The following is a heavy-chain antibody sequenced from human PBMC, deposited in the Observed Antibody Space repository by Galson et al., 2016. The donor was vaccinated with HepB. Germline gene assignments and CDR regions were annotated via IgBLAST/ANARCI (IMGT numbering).Heavy chain of an antibody. CDR1: GYTFTAYF. Sequence: VKVSCKASGYTFTAYFIYWVRQAPGQGLEWMGFINPNVGSTTFAQKFQDRVTMTRDTSTSTVFMELSSLRSEDTALYFCARGDLNYYYALDVWGQGTTVTVSS. D-gene: IGHD3-3*01. J-gene: IGHJ6*02. V-gene: IGHV1-46*01. CDR3: ARGDLNYYYALDV. CDR2: INPNVGST.